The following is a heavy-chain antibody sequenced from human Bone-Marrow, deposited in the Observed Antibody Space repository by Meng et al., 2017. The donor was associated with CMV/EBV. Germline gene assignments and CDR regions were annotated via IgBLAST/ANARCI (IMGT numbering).Heavy chain of an antibody. CDR2: IIPIFGTA. J-gene: IGHJ4*02. CDR1: GGTFSSYA. CDR3: ARARGVVGATPYFDY. D-gene: IGHD1-26*01. Sequence: SVKVSCKASGGTFSSYAISWVRQAPGQGLEWMGGIIPIFGTANYAQKFKGRVTITTDESTSTGYMELSSLRSKDTAVYYCARARGVVGATPYFDYWGQGTLVTVSS. V-gene: IGHV1-69*05.